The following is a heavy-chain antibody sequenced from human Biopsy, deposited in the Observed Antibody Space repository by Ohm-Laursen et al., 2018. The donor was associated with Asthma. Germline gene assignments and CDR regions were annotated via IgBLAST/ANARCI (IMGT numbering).Heavy chain of an antibody. CDR2: MAFDGRQT. Sequence: SCNVSGWTLSELPMHWVRQAAGKGLEWGAVMAFDGRQTYYADSVKGRFTISRDNSKNTLYLQMNSLRAEDTAVYYCAKERYYDFWSGYPIWGQGTMVTVSS. J-gene: IGHJ3*02. CDR3: AKERYYDFWSGYPI. CDR1: GWTLSELP. D-gene: IGHD3-3*01. V-gene: IGHV3-30*18.